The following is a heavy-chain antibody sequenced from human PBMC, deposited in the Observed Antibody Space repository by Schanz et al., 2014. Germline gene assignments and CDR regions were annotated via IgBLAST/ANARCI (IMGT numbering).Heavy chain of an antibody. CDR2: IGYLGDT. V-gene: IGHV3-13*01. CDR3: AKDPSHGDYDYYFDY. J-gene: IGHJ4*02. CDR1: GFTLSNYD. Sequence: EVQLLESGGGLVQPGGSLRLSCAASGFTLSNYDMNWVRQGTGKGLEWVSTIGYLGDTYYPAAVKGRFTISRDNSKNTLYLQMNSLRAEATAVYYCAKDPSHGDYDYYFDYWGQGTLVTVSS. D-gene: IGHD3-22*01.